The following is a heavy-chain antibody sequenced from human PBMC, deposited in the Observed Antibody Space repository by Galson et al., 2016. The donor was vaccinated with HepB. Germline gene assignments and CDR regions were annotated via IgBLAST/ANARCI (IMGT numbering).Heavy chain of an antibody. CDR3: ARGRGSNWRDAFDI. V-gene: IGHV3-9*01. Sequence: SLRLSCAASGFTFDDYAMHWVRQAPGKGLEWVSGTSWNSGSIGYADSVKGRFTISRDNDKNSLHLQMNILRAEDTALYYCARGRGSNWRDAFDIWGQGTKVTVSS. CDR2: TSWNSGSI. D-gene: IGHD6-13*01. CDR1: GFTFDDYA. J-gene: IGHJ3*02.